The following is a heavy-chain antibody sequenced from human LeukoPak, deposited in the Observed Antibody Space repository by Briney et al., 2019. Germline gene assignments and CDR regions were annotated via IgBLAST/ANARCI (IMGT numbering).Heavy chain of an antibody. CDR1: GGSISSSSYY. CDR3: ARKYYDILTGYYSEG. D-gene: IGHD3-9*01. J-gene: IGHJ4*02. CDR2: IYYSGST. V-gene: IGHV4-39*01. Sequence: PSETLPLTCTVSGGSISSSSYYWGWIRQPPGKGLEWIGSIYYSGSTYYNPSLKSRVTISVDTSKNQFSLKLSSVTAADTAVYYCARKYYDILTGYYSEGWGQGTLVTVSS.